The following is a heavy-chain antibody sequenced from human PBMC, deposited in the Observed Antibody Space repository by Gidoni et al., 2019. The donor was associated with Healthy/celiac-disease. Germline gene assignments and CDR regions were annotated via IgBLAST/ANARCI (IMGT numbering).Heavy chain of an antibody. D-gene: IGHD3-16*02. CDR2: ISGSGGST. J-gene: IGHJ6*02. V-gene: IGHV3-23*01. CDR1: GFTFSSYA. Sequence: EVQLLESGGGLVQPGGSLRLSCAASGFTFSSYAMRWVRQAPGKGLGWVSAISGSGGSTYYAASVKGRFTISRDNSKNTLYLQMNSLRAEDTAVYHCAKGGPMITFGGVIVANPRGMDVWGQGTTVTVSS. CDR3: AKGGPMITFGGVIVANPRGMDV.